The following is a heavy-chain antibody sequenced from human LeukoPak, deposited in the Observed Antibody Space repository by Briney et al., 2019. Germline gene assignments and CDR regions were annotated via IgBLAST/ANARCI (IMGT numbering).Heavy chain of an antibody. Sequence: SETLSLTCTVSAGSISSYYWTWIRQPPGKGLEWIGEINDSGSTNYSPSLKSRVTILVDTSKNQFSLKLSSVTAADTAMYYCARRLSTVTVPGYYYGMDVWGQGTTVTVSS. CDR1: AGSISSYY. D-gene: IGHD4-17*01. CDR3: ARRLSTVTVPGYYYGMDV. CDR2: INDSGST. V-gene: IGHV4-34*01. J-gene: IGHJ6*02.